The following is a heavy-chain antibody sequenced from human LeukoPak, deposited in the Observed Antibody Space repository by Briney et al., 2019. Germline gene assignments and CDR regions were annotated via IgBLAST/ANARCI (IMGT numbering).Heavy chain of an antibody. Sequence: SETLSLTCTVSGGSISSYYWSWIRQPAGKGLEWIGRIYTSGSTNYNPSLKSRVTMSVDTSKNQFSLKLSSVTAADTAVYYCARDSWYYYDSSGYYYYHYGMDVWGQGTTVTVSS. CDR2: IYTSGST. V-gene: IGHV4-4*07. D-gene: IGHD3-22*01. CDR3: ARDSWYYYDSSGYYYYHYGMDV. CDR1: GGSISSYY. J-gene: IGHJ6*02.